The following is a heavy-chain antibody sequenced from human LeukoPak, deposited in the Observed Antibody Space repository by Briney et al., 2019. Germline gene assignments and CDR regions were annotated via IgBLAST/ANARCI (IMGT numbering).Heavy chain of an antibody. CDR1: GGSFSGYY. CDR3: AGTPIAAAGTSFDY. V-gene: IGHV4-34*01. D-gene: IGHD6-13*01. CDR2: INHSGST. J-gene: IGHJ4*02. Sequence: SETLSLTCAVYGGSFSGYYWSWIRQPPGKGLEWIGEINHSGSTNYNPSLKSRVTISVDTSKNQFSLKLSSVTAADTAVYYCAGTPIAAAGTSFDYWGQGTLVTVSS.